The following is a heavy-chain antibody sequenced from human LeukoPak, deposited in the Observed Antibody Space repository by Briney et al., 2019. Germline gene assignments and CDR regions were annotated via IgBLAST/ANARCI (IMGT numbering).Heavy chain of an antibody. D-gene: IGHD6-19*01. CDR3: ARGRMAGTYVFDS. J-gene: IGHJ4*02. V-gene: IGHV1-69*13. Sequence: GASVKVSCKASGDTSSSYAISWVRQAPGQGLEWMGGIIPIFGTANYAQKFQGRVTITADESTSTAYMELSSLRSEDTSVYYCARGRMAGTYVFDSWGQGTLVTVSS. CDR2: IIPIFGTA. CDR1: GDTSSSYA.